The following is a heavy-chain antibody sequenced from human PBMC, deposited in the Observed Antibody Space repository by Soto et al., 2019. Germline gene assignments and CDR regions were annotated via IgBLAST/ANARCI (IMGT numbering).Heavy chain of an antibody. Sequence: TSETLSLTRAGYGGSFSGYYWGWIRQPPGKGLEWIGEINHSGSTNYNPSLKSRVTISVDTSKNQFSLKLSSVTAADTAVYYCARTGTTVTRDAFDIWGQGTMVT. CDR3: ARTGTTVTRDAFDI. J-gene: IGHJ3*02. CDR1: GGSFSGYY. D-gene: IGHD4-17*01. CDR2: INHSGST. V-gene: IGHV4-34*01.